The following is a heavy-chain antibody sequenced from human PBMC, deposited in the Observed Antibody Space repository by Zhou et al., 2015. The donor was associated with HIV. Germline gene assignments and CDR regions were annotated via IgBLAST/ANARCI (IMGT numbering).Heavy chain of an antibody. Sequence: QVQLVQSGAEVKKPGSSVKVSCKASGGTFSSYAISWVRQAPGQGLEWMGGIIPIFGTANYAQKFQGRVTITADESTSTAYMELSSLRSEDTAVYYCARDSRRSRIAVAGYDAFDIWGQGTMVTVSS. CDR2: IIPIFGTA. D-gene: IGHD6-19*01. CDR3: ARDSRRSRIAVAGYDAFDI. J-gene: IGHJ3*02. CDR1: GGTFSSYA. V-gene: IGHV1-69*01.